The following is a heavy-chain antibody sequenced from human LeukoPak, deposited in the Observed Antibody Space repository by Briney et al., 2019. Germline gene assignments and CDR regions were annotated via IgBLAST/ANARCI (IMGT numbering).Heavy chain of an antibody. V-gene: IGHV3-23*01. J-gene: IGHJ6*01. CDR3: AKMKGHPLPKYYTDV. CDR2: ISGSGDNT. Sequence: GGSLRLSCAASGFTFSGFAMSWVRRTPEEGLGWVSGISGSGDNTLYAASVKGRFTISRDNSKNTLYLEMNSLRAEDTAIYYCAKMKGHPLPKYYTDVWGQGTTVTVSS. D-gene: IGHD1-26*01. CDR1: GFTFSGFA.